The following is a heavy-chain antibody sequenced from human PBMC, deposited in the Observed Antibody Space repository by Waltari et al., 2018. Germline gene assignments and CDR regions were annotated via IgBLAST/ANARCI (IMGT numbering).Heavy chain of an antibody. CDR1: GFTVSSNY. V-gene: IGHV3-66*03. Sequence: EVQLVESGGGLIQPGGSLRLSCAASGFTVSSNYMSWVCQAPGKGLEWVSVIYSGGSTYYADSVKGRFTSSRDNSKNTLYLQMNSLRAEDTAVYYCAKDWSVAATGYWGQGTLVTVSS. J-gene: IGHJ4*02. CDR2: IYSGGST. D-gene: IGHD2-15*01. CDR3: AKDWSVAATGY.